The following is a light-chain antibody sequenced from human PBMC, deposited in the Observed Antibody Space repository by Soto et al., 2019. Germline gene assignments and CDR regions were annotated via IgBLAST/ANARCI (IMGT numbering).Light chain of an antibody. CDR1: QSISIY. J-gene: IGKJ5*01. V-gene: IGKV1-39*01. CDR2: GAS. CDR3: QQTYTTPEIT. Sequence: DIQVTESPSSLSASVGDRVTMTYLASQSISIYLNWYQLKPGKAPNLVXYGASYLKSGVPTRFSGSGSGTDLTLTISSLQTEDFAIYYCQQTYTTPEITFGQGTRLQIK.